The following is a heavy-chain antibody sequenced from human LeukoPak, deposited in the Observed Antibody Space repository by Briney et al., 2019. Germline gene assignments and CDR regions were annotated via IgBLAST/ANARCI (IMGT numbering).Heavy chain of an antibody. CDR3: AKLPAPGAVVAALLI. D-gene: IGHD2-15*01. Sequence: PGGSLRLSCAASGFTFSSYGMHWVRQAPGKGLEWVAVISYDGSNKYYADSVKGRFTISRDNPKNTLYLQMNSLRAEDTAVYYCAKLPAPGAVVAALLIWGQGTLVTVSS. CDR1: GFTFSSYG. J-gene: IGHJ4*02. CDR2: ISYDGSNK. V-gene: IGHV3-30*18.